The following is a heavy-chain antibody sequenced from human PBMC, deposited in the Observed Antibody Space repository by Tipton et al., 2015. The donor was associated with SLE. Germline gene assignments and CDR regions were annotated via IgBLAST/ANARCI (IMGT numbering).Heavy chain of an antibody. J-gene: IGHJ4*02. Sequence: TLSLTCAVYGESFSGYYWSWIRQPPGKGLEWTGEINHSGSTNYNPSLKSRVTISLDTSKNQFSLKLSSVTAADTAVYYCARVHRGPLDYWGQGTLVTVSS. CDR3: ARVHRGPLDY. CDR2: INHSGST. V-gene: IGHV4-34*01. CDR1: GESFSGYY. D-gene: IGHD1-14*01.